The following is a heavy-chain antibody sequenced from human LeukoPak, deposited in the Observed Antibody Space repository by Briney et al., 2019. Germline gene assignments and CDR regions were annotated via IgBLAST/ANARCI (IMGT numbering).Heavy chain of an antibody. CDR2: LIYDGSNK. D-gene: IGHD3-3*01. V-gene: IGHV3-33*05. J-gene: IGHJ4*02. CDR1: GFSFRDYD. Sequence: GGSLRLSCAASGFSFRDYDMHWVRQAPGKGLEWVAALIYDGSNKYYADSVKGRFTISRDNSKNTLYLQMNSLRVEDTAVYHCAKGGDFWKDEPPLDFWGQGTLVTVSS. CDR3: AKGGDFWKDEPPLDF.